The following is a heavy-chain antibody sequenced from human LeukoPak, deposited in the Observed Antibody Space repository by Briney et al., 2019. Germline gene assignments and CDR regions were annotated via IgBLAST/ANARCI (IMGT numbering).Heavy chain of an antibody. CDR2: IRQDGSDK. V-gene: IGHV3-7*01. J-gene: IGHJ4*02. CDR1: GFTFSTYW. CDR3: ARDGGSAIPFDY. Sequence: GGSLRLSCAASGFTFSTYWMSWVRQAPGKGLEWVANIRQDGSDKYYVDSVKGRSTISRDNAKNSLYLQMNSLRAEDTAVYYCARDGGSAIPFDYWGQGTLVTVSS.